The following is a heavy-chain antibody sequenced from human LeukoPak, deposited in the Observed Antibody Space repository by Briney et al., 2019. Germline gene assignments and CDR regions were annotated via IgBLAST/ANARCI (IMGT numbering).Heavy chain of an antibody. CDR1: GFTFNNYA. V-gene: IGHV3-23*01. CDR3: ARLPTFYYDSSGYHYDY. J-gene: IGHJ4*02. CDR2: TAGSGISK. Sequence: GGSLRLSCVASGFTFNNYAMSWVRQAPGRGLEWASSTAGSGISKDYADSVKGRFTISKDKSKNTLYLQMDNLRAEDTGVYFCARLPTFYYDSSGYHYDYWGQGTLVAVSS. D-gene: IGHD3-22*01.